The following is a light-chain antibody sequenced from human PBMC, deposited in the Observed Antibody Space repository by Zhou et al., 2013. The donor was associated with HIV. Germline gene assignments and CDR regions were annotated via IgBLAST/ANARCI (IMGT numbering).Light chain of an antibody. CDR3: SSYTSISTLV. CDR1: SSDVGGYNY. J-gene: IGLJ3*02. V-gene: IGLV2-14*01. CDR2: DVS. Sequence: QSVLTQPASVSGSPGQSITISCTGTSSDVGGYNYVSWYQQHPGKAPKLMIYDVSKRPSGVSNRFSGSKSGNTASLTISGLQAEDEADYYCSSYTSISTLVFGGGTKLTVL.